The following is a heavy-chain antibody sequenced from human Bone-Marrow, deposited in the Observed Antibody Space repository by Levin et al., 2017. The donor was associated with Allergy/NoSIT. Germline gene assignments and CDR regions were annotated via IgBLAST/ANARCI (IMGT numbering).Heavy chain of an antibody. CDR3: ARVLAGFDGSAMAYDY. Sequence: SEILSLTCTVSGASIRSGAYYWSWVRQPPGQGLEWIGYIYYNGSTYFNPSLKSRVSISVDTSKNQFSLKLSSVTAADTADYYCARVLAGFDGSAMAYDYWGRGSLVTVSS. D-gene: IGHD3-10*01. V-gene: IGHV4-31*03. J-gene: IGHJ4*02. CDR1: GASIRSGAYY. CDR2: IYYNGST.